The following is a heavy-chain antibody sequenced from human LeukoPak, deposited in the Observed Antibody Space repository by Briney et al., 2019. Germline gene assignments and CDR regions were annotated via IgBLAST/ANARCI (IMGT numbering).Heavy chain of an antibody. V-gene: IGHV3-11*06. Sequence: EWISYIGIDSGNTNYAASVKRRFTISGDKAKNSLYLQMNSLRVEDTAVYYCARDYKYAFDNWGQGTLVTVSS. D-gene: IGHD5-24*01. J-gene: IGHJ4*02. CDR3: ARDYKYAFDN. CDR2: IGIDSGNT.